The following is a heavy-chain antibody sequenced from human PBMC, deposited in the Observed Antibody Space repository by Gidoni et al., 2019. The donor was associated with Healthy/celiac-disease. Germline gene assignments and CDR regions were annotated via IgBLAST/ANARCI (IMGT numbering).Heavy chain of an antibody. CDR2: ISGSGGST. CDR3: AKVLGPERWLYDAFDI. CDR1: GFTFSSYA. D-gene: IGHD2-21*01. Sequence: EVQLLESGGGLVQPGGSLRLSCAASGFTFSSYAMSWVRQAPGKGLEWVSAISGSGGSTYYADAVKGRFTISRDNSKNALYLQMNSLRAEDTAVYYCAKVLGPERWLYDAFDIWGQGTMVTVSS. J-gene: IGHJ3*02. V-gene: IGHV3-23*01.